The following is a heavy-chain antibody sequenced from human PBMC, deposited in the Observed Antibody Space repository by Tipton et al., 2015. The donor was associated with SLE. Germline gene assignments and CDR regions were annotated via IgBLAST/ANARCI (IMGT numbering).Heavy chain of an antibody. Sequence: TLSLTCSVSGGSISSGSYFWSWIRQPAGKGLEWIGRIYSRGSSNYNPSLKSRVTMSVDTSKNQFSLKLSSVTAADTAVYYCARLSSGWPDYFDYWGQGTLVTVSS. CDR2: IYSRGSS. CDR3: ARLSSGWPDYFDY. J-gene: IGHJ4*02. V-gene: IGHV4-61*02. D-gene: IGHD6-19*01. CDR1: GGSISSGSYF.